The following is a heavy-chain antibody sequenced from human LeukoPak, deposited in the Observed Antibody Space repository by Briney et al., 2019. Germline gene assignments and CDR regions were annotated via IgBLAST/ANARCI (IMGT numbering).Heavy chain of an antibody. Sequence: SETLSLTCTVSGGSISSYYWSWIRQPPGKGLEWIGYIYHSGSTYYNPSLKSRVTISVDRSKNQFSLKLSSVTAADTAVYYCAKGYQLLEDYYYYMDVWGKGTTATVSS. D-gene: IGHD2-2*01. CDR1: GGSISSYY. CDR2: IYHSGST. J-gene: IGHJ6*03. CDR3: AKGYQLLEDYYYYMDV. V-gene: IGHV4-59*12.